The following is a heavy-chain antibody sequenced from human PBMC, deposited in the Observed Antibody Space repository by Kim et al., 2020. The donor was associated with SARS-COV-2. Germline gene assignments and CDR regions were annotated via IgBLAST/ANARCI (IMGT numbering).Heavy chain of an antibody. D-gene: IGHD5-12*01. J-gene: IGHJ4*02. V-gene: IGHV1-69*04. CDR2: IIPILGIA. Sequence: SVKVSCKASGGTFSSYAISWVRQAPGQGLEWMGRIIPILGIANYAQKFQGRVTITADKSTSTAYVELSSLRSEDTAVYYCARDSSGYDPNRAAVAGAGYYFDYWGQGTLVTVSS. CDR1: GGTFSSYA. CDR3: ARDSSGYDPNRAAVAGAGYYFDY.